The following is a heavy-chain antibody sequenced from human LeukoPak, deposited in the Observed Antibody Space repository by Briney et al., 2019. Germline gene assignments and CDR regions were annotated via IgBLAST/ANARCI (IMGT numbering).Heavy chain of an antibody. CDR3: ARDDADSAYADGDY. Sequence: SVKVSCKAPGGIFSSYTISWVRQAPGQGLEWMGRIFPLLGIANYAQKFQGRVTIIADKSTSTAYMELSSLRSEDTAVYYCARDDADSAYADGDYWGQGTLVTVSS. J-gene: IGHJ4*02. V-gene: IGHV1-69*04. CDR2: IFPLLGIA. D-gene: IGHD5-12*01. CDR1: GGIFSSYT.